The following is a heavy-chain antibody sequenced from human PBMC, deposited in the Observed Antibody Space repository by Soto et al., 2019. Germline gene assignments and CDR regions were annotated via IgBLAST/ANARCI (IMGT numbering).Heavy chain of an antibody. D-gene: IGHD2-15*01. CDR3: ARDPRFCSGGSCYYFDY. J-gene: IGHJ4*02. CDR2: IVVSSGNT. Sequence: GASVKVSCKASGFTFTSSAVQWVRQARGQRLEWMGWIVVSSGNTNYAQKFQDRVTMTRDTSISTAYMELSRLRSDDTAVYYCARDPRFCSGGSCYYFDYWGQGTLVTVSS. CDR1: GFTFTSSA. V-gene: IGHV1-58*01.